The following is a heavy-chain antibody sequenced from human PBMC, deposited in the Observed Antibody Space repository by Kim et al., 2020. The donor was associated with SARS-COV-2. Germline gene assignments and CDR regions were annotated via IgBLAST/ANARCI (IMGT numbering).Heavy chain of an antibody. D-gene: IGHD5-12*01. J-gene: IGHJ4*01. CDR2: IYYSGST. CDR3: ARYRREWLQTIPYYFY. Sequence: SETLSLTCTVSGGSISSSSYYWGWIRQPPGKGLEWIGSIYYSGSTYYNPSLKSRVTISVDTSKNQFSLKLSSVTAADTAVYYCARYRREWLQTIPYYFY. V-gene: IGHV4-39*01. CDR1: GGSISSSSYY.